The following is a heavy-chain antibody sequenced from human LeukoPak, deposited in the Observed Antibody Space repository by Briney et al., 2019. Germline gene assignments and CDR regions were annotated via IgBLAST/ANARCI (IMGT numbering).Heavy chain of an antibody. Sequence: GGSLTLSCAASGLTLSSYAMSWVRQAPGKGLDWVSAISGSGGSTYYADSVKGRFTISRDNPKNTLYLQMNSLRAEDTAVYYCAKERLVSAQFDPWGQGTLVTVSS. CDR3: AKERLVSAQFDP. J-gene: IGHJ5*02. V-gene: IGHV3-23*01. CDR2: ISGSGGST. CDR1: GLTLSSYA. D-gene: IGHD6-19*01.